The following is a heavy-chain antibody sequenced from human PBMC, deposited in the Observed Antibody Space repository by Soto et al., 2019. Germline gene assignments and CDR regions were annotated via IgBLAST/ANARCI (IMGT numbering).Heavy chain of an antibody. V-gene: IGHV3-23*01. CDR1: GFTFSDYA. Sequence: PGGSLRLSCAASGFTFSDYAMTWVRQAPGKGLEWVSIISARDGRTYYADSVKGRFTISRDNSKNTLHLQMNSLRAEDTAVYYCAKDRDNWNYGFDYWGQETLVTVSS. D-gene: IGHD1-7*01. CDR2: ISARDGRT. J-gene: IGHJ4*02. CDR3: AKDRDNWNYGFDY.